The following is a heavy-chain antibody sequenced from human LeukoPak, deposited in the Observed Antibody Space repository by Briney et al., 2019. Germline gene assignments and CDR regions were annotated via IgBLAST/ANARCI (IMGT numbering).Heavy chain of an antibody. J-gene: IGHJ6*02. CDR3: VRGRDIVATAPHYYYGMDV. D-gene: IGHD5-12*01. CDR2: IWQGESGA. CDR1: GFTFGAYW. Sequence: GGSLRLSRAASGFTFGAYWMNWVRQAPGKGLEWVANIWQGESGAHYVDSVTGRFIISGDSAKTSLYLQMNNLRAEDSAVYYCVRGRDIVATAPHYYYGMDVWGQGTTVTVSS. V-gene: IGHV3-7*04.